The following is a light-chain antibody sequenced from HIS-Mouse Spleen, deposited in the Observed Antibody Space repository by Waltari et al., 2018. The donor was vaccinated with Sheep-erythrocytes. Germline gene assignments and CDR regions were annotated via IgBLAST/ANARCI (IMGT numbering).Light chain of an antibody. Sequence: QSALTQPRSVSGSPGQSVTISFTGTSSYVGGYTHVSWYQQPPGKAPKLMIYDVSKRPSGVPDRFSGSKSGNTASLTISGLQAEDEADYYCCSYAGSYTVVFGGGTKLTVL. V-gene: IGLV2-11*01. J-gene: IGLJ2*01. CDR2: DVS. CDR3: CSYAGSYTVV. CDR1: SSYVGGYTH.